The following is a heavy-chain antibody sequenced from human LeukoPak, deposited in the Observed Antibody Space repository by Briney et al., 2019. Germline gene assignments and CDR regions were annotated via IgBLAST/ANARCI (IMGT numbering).Heavy chain of an antibody. CDR1: GFTFSSYA. V-gene: IGHV3-30-3*01. CDR3: ARDGAAYYDILTGYYPDDY. J-gene: IGHJ4*02. D-gene: IGHD3-9*01. Sequence: GGSLRLSCAASGFTFSSYAMHWVRQAPGKGLEWVTVISYDGSNKYYADSMKGRFTISRDNSKNTLYLQMNSLRAEDTAVYYCARDGAAYYDILTGYYPDDYWGQGTLVTVSS. CDR2: ISYDGSNK.